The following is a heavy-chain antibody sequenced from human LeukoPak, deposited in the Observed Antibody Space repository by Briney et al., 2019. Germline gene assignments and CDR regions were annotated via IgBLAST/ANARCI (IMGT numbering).Heavy chain of an antibody. D-gene: IGHD3-22*01. Sequence: PGGSLRLSCAGSGFSFSSYGMHWVRQAPGKGLEWMAFIRSDGSNKYYADSVKGRFTISRDNSKNTLYLQMNSLRVEDTAVYYCARGLFLSGYLDAFDIWGQGTVVTVSS. CDR1: GFSFSSYG. CDR3: ARGLFLSGYLDAFDI. V-gene: IGHV3-30*02. J-gene: IGHJ3*02. CDR2: IRSDGSNK.